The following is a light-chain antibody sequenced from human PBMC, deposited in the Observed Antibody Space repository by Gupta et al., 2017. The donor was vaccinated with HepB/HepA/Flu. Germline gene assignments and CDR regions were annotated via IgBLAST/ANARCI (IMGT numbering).Light chain of an antibody. CDR1: RSNIGAGYA. CDR2: DNN. J-gene: IGLJ3*02. CDR3: QSYDSSLSGSKV. Sequence: QSVLTQPPSVSGAPGQRVTISCTGSRSNIGAGYAVHWYQQLPGTAPKLLIYDNNNRPSGGPDRFSASKSGTSAALAITGLQAEDEADYYCQSYDSSLSGSKVFGGGTKLTVL. V-gene: IGLV1-40*01.